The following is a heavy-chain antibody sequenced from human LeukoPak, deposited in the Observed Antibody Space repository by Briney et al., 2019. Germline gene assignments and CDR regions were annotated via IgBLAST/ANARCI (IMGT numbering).Heavy chain of an antibody. CDR3: AKEVIGSYKAFYFDY. CDR1: GFTFSSYE. D-gene: IGHD1-26*01. Sequence: GGSLRLSCAASGFTFSSYEMNWVRQAPGKGLEWVSYISSSGSTIYYADSVKGRFTISRDNSKNTLYLQMNSLRAEDTAVYYCAKEVIGSYKAFYFDYWGQGTLVTVSS. J-gene: IGHJ4*02. CDR2: ISSSGSTI. V-gene: IGHV3-48*03.